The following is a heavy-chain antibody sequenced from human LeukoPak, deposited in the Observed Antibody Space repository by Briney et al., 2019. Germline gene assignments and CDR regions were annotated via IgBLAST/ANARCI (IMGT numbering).Heavy chain of an antibody. Sequence: PSETLSLTCTVSGASISGYYWTWIRQPQGQGLEWIGYIYYSGSTNYNPSLKSRVTISVDTSETQFSLKLSSVTAADTAVYYCAGGVVTADHFDYWGQGTLVTVSS. D-gene: IGHD2-21*02. CDR1: GASISGYY. CDR2: IYYSGST. V-gene: IGHV4-59*01. J-gene: IGHJ4*02. CDR3: AGGVVTADHFDY.